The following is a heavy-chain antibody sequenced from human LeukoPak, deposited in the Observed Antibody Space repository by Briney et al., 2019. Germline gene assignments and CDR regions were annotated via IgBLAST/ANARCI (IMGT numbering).Heavy chain of an antibody. V-gene: IGHV3-48*04. CDR3: ARDIGGSYTAIDY. J-gene: IGHJ4*02. CDR1: GFTFSSYS. D-gene: IGHD1-26*01. CDR2: ISSSSAHI. Sequence: QPGGSLRLSCAASGFTFSSYSMNWVRQAPGKGLEWVSFISSSSAHINYADSVEGRFTISRDNPRNSLYLQMNSLRAEDTAVYYCARDIGGSYTAIDYWGQGTLVTVSS.